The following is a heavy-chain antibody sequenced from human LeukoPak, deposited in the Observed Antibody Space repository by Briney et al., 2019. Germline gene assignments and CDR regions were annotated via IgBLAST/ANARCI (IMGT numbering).Heavy chain of an antibody. CDR2: ISSSGSAK. CDR1: GFTISNYE. D-gene: IGHD2-21*02. J-gene: IGHJ4*02. V-gene: IGHV3-48*03. CDR3: ARDVTHCGGDCYSGDY. Sequence: GGSLRLSCAASGFTISNYEMNWVRQAPGKGLEWVSYISSSGSAKNYAESVKGRFTISRDNAENSLYLQMNSLRGEDTAVYYCARDVTHCGGDCYSGDYWGQGTLVTVSS.